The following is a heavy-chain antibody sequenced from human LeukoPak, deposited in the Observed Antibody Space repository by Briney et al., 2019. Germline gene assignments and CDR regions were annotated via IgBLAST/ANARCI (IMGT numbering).Heavy chain of an antibody. D-gene: IGHD3-9*01. CDR1: GYKFISYW. Sequence: GESLRISCKASGYKFISYWISWVRQMPGKGLEWMGRFVPSGSYHTYSPSLQGHVTISSDKSISTAYLQWSSLKASDTAMYYCATTSYDILTGLHNGDAFDIWGQGTKGTVSS. CDR3: ATTSYDILTGLHNGDAFDI. CDR2: FVPSGSYH. V-gene: IGHV5-10-1*01. J-gene: IGHJ3*02.